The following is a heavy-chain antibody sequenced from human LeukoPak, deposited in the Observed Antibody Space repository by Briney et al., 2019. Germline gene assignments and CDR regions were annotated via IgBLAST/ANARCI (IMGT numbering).Heavy chain of an antibody. Sequence: GRSLRLSCAASGFTFSSYAMSWVRQAPGEGLEWVSGIGSGGSTYYADSVKGRFTISRDNSKSTLYLQMNSLRAEDTAVYYCAKCLSSSRTGVGSWGQGTLVTVSS. D-gene: IGHD3-3*01. CDR2: IGSGGST. J-gene: IGHJ5*02. V-gene: IGHV3-23*01. CDR3: AKCLSSSRTGVGS. CDR1: GFTFSSYA.